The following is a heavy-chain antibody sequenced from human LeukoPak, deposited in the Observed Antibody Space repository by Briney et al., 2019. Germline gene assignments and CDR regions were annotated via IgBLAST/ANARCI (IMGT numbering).Heavy chain of an antibody. CDR2: IIPIFGTA. Sequence: ASVKVSCKASGYTFTTLDINWVRQAPGQGLEWMGGIIPIFGTANYAQKFQGRVTITTDESTSTAYMELSSLRSEDTAVYYCARPNKSGSYYNAFSAHAFDIWGQGTMVTVSS. CDR1: GYTFTTLD. V-gene: IGHV1-69*05. J-gene: IGHJ3*02. D-gene: IGHD3-10*01. CDR3: ARPNKSGSYYNAFSAHAFDI.